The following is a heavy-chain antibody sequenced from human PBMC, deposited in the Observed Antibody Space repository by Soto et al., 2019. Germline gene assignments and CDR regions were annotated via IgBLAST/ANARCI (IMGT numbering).Heavy chain of an antibody. CDR3: ARTLLGYCSSTSCSFSYYYYYMDV. V-gene: IGHV4-59*01. Sequence: QVQLQESGPGLVKPSETLSLTCTVYGGSISSYYWCWIRQPPGKGLEWIGYIDYSGSTNYNPSLKSRASISVDTSKHQLSLMLSSVTAAHTAVYYCARTLLGYCSSTSCSFSYYYYYMDVWGKGTTVPVSS. CDR2: IDYSGST. CDR1: GGSISSYY. D-gene: IGHD2-2*01. J-gene: IGHJ6*03.